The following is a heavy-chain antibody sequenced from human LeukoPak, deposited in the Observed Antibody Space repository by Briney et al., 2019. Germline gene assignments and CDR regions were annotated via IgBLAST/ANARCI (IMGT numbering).Heavy chain of an antibody. J-gene: IGHJ4*02. V-gene: IGHV4-59*13. Sequence: SETLSLTCTISRGSISTYYSSWIRQTPGTTLEWVGNIHYTGRTRYNPSLERRVPMSLYTPKNEFSLRLTSMPAADSAVYYWARGRPDTQNSEYWDYWGQGILVTVSS. D-gene: IGHD1-26*01. CDR1: RGSISTYY. CDR3: ARGRPDTQNSEYWDY. CDR2: IHYTGRT.